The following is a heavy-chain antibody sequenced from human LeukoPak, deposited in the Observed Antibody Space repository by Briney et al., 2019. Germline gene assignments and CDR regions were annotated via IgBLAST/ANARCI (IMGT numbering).Heavy chain of an antibody. J-gene: IGHJ4*02. CDR3: ARVIYSGWQGELSD. D-gene: IGHD6-19*01. CDR1: GFTFRSYA. CDR2: ISGDGGTT. V-gene: IGHV3-23*01. Sequence: TGGSLRLSCAASGFTFRSYAMSWVRQAPGKGLEWVSRISGDGGTTYYADSVKGRFTISRDNSKNTLYLQMNSLRAEDTAVYYCARVIYSGWQGELSDWGQGTLVTVSS.